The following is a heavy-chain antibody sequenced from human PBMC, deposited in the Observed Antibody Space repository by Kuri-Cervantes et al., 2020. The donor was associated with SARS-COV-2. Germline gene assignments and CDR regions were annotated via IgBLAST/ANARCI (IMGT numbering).Heavy chain of an antibody. CDR1: GITFSSYA. CDR2: ISSSSSYI. D-gene: IGHD2-2*02. J-gene: IGHJ3*02. CDR3: AIYCSSTSCYTNAFDI. Sequence: GESLKISCAASGITFSSYAMHWVRQAPGKGLEWVSSISSSSSYIYYADSVKGRFTISRDNAKNSLYLQMNSLRAEDTAVYYCAIYCSSTSCYTNAFDIWGRGTMVTVSS. V-gene: IGHV3-21*01.